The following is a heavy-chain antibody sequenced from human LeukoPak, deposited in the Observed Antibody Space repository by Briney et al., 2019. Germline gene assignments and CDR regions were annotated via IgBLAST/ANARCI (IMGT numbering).Heavy chain of an antibody. CDR2: ISAYNGNT. CDR3: ARVGVGYYDFWSGYNNWFDP. D-gene: IGHD3-3*01. Sequence: ASVKVSCKASGYTFTSYDINWVRQATGQGLEWMGWISAYNGNTNYAQKLQGRVTMTTDTSTSTAYMELRSLRSDDTAVYYCARVGVGYYDFWSGYNNWFDPWGQGTLVTVSS. J-gene: IGHJ5*02. V-gene: IGHV1-18*01. CDR1: GYTFTSYD.